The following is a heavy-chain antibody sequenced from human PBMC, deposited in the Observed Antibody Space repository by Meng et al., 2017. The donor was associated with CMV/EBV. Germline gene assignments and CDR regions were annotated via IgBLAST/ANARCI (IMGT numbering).Heavy chain of an antibody. D-gene: IGHD3-3*01. J-gene: IGHJ6*02. CDR3: ARDSGGERITIFGVVIPTQYYYGMDV. CDR1: GGTFSSYA. V-gene: IGHV1-69*05. CDR2: IIPIFGTA. Sequence: SVKVSCKASGGTFSSYAISWVRQAPGQGLDWMGGIIPIFGTANYAQKFQGRVTITTDESTSTAYMELSSLRSEDTAVYYCARDSGGERITIFGVVIPTQYYYGMDVWGQGTTVTVSS.